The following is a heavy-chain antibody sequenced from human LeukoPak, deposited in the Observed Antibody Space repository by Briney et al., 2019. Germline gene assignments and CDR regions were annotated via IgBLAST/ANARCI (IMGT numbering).Heavy chain of an antibody. V-gene: IGHV3-30-3*01. Sequence: GRSLRLSCAASGFTFSSYAMHWVRQAPGKGLEWVAVISYDGSNKYYADSVKGRFTISRDNSKNTPYLQMNSLRAEDTAVYYCARVHYGALGYFQHWGQGTLVTVSS. D-gene: IGHD4-17*01. CDR2: ISYDGSNK. CDR3: ARVHYGALGYFQH. CDR1: GFTFSSYA. J-gene: IGHJ1*01.